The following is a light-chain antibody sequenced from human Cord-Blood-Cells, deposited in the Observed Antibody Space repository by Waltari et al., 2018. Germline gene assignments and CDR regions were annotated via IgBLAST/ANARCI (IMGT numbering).Light chain of an antibody. Sequence: IQTNQSQSSLSSSVGDRVTITCRASQSISRYLNWYQQKPGNAPKLLIYAASSMQSGVPSRFSGRRSGTDFTLTISSLQPEDFATYYCQQSYSTTWTFGQGTKVEIK. CDR2: AAS. CDR3: QQSYSTTWT. J-gene: IGKJ1*01. V-gene: IGKV1-39*01. CDR1: QSISRY.